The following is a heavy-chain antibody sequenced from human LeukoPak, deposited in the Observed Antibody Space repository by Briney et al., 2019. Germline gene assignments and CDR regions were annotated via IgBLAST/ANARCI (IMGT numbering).Heavy chain of an antibody. V-gene: IGHV1-18*01. D-gene: IGHD3-22*01. CDR2: ISAYNGNT. Sequence: GASVKVSCKASGYTFTSYGISWVRQAPGQGLEWMGWISAYNGNTNYAQKLQGRVTMTRDTSISTAYMELSRLRSDDTAVYYCARSKGFYSSGLKAFDYWGQGTLVTVSS. CDR3: ARSKGFYSSGLKAFDY. J-gene: IGHJ4*02. CDR1: GYTFTSYG.